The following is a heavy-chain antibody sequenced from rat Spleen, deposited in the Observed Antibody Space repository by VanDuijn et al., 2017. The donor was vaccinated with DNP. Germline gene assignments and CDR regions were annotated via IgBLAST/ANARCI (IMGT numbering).Heavy chain of an antibody. CDR3: ARDGQWDFLDY. V-gene: IGHV2-77*01. CDR1: GFSLTSYG. J-gene: IGHJ2*01. Sequence: QVQMKETGPGLVQTTQTLSVTCTVSGFSLTSYGVHWVRQAPGKGLEGMGRIQSGGSPDYNSALKSRLSISRDTSKSQVFLKMNSLRTEDTATYYCARDGQWDFLDYWGQGVMVTVSS. D-gene: IGHD1-1*01. CDR2: IQSGGSP.